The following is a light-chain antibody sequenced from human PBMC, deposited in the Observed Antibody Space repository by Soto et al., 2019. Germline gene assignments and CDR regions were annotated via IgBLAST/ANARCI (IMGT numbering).Light chain of an antibody. CDR3: QQYNNCPLYT. CDR2: GAS. CDR1: QSVSSN. J-gene: IGKJ2*01. Sequence: EIVMTQSPATLSVSPGERATLSCRASQSVSSNLAWYQQKPGQAPRLLIYGASTRATGIPARFSGSGSGTEFPLTISSLQYEDFAVYYCQQYNNCPLYTFGQGTKLEIK. V-gene: IGKV3-15*01.